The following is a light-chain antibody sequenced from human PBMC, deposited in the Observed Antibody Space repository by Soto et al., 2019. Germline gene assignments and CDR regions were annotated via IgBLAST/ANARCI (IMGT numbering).Light chain of an antibody. CDR2: DVT. V-gene: IGLV2-14*01. CDR1: SSDVGGYNY. Sequence: QSALTQPASGSGSPGQSITISCTGASSDVGGYNYVSWYQQEPGKAPKLMIYDVTYRPSGVSNRFSGSKSNNTASLTISGLQAEDDADYYCSAYTGSTPYVFGTGTKVPDL. CDR3: SAYTGSTPYV. J-gene: IGLJ1*01.